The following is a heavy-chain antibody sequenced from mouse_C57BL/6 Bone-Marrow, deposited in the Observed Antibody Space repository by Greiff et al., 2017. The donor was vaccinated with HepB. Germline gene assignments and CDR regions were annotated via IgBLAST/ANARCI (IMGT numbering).Heavy chain of an antibody. D-gene: IGHD1-1*01. CDR3: ARLNYGSSFFPWFAY. CDR1: GYTFTSYW. J-gene: IGHJ3*01. Sequence: QVQLQQPGAELVKPGASVKLSCKASGYTFTSYWMQWVKQRPGQGLEWIGEIDPSDSYTNYNQKFKGKATLTVDTSSSTAYMQLSSLTSEDSAVYYCARLNYGSSFFPWFAYWGQGTLVTVSA. CDR2: IDPSDSYT. V-gene: IGHV1-50*01.